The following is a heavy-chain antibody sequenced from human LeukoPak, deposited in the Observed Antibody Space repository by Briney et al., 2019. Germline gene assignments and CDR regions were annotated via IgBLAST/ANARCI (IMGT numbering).Heavy chain of an antibody. J-gene: IGHJ4*02. CDR3: ARTRRGFRYYYDSSGYYVDY. CDR2: IKQDGSEK. V-gene: IGHV3-7*01. Sequence: GGSLRLSCAASGFTFSSYWMSWVRQAPGKGLEWVANIKQDGSEKYYVDSVKGRFTISRDNAKNSLYLQMNSLRAEDTAVYYCARTRRGFRYYYDSSGYYVDYWGQGTLVTVSS. CDR1: GFTFSSYW. D-gene: IGHD3-22*01.